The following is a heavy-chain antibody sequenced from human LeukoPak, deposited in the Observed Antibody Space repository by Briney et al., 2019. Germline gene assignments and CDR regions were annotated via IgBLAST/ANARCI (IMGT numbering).Heavy chain of an antibody. CDR3: ARDSYGDYSFDY. Sequence: SGESLRLSCAASGFTFTSYSMNWVRQAPGKGLEWVSYISSSSSTTYYADSVKGRFTISRDNAKNSLYLQMNSLRDEDTAVYYCARDSYGDYSFDYWGQGTLVTVSS. D-gene: IGHD4-17*01. CDR2: ISSSSSTT. CDR1: GFTFTSYS. J-gene: IGHJ4*02. V-gene: IGHV3-48*02.